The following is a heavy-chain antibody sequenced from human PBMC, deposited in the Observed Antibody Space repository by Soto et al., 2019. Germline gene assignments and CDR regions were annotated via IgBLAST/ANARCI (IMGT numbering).Heavy chain of an antibody. CDR2: ISGAGTSK. J-gene: IGHJ4*02. V-gene: IGHV3-23*01. CDR3: AKDLLSTVTTLGH. D-gene: IGHD4-17*01. CDR1: GYTFSSYV. Sequence: EVQLLDSGGGFVQPGGSLRLSCAASGYTFSSYVMTWVRLAPGKGLEWVSSISGAGTSKFYADSVKGRFTISRDNSKNILYLEMDSLRAEETAVYYCAKDLLSTVTTLGHWGQGSLFTVSP.